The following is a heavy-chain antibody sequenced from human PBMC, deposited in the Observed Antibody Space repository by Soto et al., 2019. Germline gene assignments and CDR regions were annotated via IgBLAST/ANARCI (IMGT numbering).Heavy chain of an antibody. CDR2: IYHSGIT. CDR1: GGSISSSNW. J-gene: IGHJ6*02. CDR3: ARWANRYCSRGSCYSQPDQYYYYSYGIDV. V-gene: IGHV4-4*02. Sequence: PSETLSLTCAVSGGSISSSNWWSWVRQPPGKGLEWIGEIYHSGITNYNPSLKSRVTISVDKSKNQFSLKLRSVTAEDTAVYYCARWANRYCSRGSCYSQPDQYYYYSYGIDVWCQDTTVPVSS. D-gene: IGHD2-15*01.